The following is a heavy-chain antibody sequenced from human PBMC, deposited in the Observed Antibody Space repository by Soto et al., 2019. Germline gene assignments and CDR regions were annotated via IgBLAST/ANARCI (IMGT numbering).Heavy chain of an antibody. CDR1: GFTFSSYA. J-gene: IGHJ4*02. CDR3: AKAYSGTYYGFDY. D-gene: IGHD1-26*01. CDR2: ISGSGGST. Sequence: GGSLRLSCAASGFTFSSYAMSWVRQAPGKGLEWVSAISGSGGSTYYADSVKGRFTISRDNSKNTLFLQMNSLRADDTAVYYCAKAYSGTYYGFDYWGQGTLVTVSS. V-gene: IGHV3-23*01.